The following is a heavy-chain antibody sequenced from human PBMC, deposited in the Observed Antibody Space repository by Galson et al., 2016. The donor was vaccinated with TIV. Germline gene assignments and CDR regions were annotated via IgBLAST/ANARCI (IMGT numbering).Heavy chain of an antibody. CDR2: ISSGRSSTI. CDR3: ARDRSGYTYGYESAYFDP. CDR1: GFTFSGYS. Sequence: SLRLSCAASGFTFSGYSMDWVRQAPGKGLEWLSYISSGRSSTIHYADSVKGRFTISRDNARNSLHLQMTSLRAEDTAVYYCARDRSGYTYGYESAYFDPWGRGTLVVVSS. V-gene: IGHV3-48*01. D-gene: IGHD5-18*01. J-gene: IGHJ2*01.